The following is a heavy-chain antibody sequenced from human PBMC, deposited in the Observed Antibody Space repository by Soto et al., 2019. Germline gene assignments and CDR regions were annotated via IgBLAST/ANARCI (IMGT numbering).Heavy chain of an antibody. Sequence: GRSLRLSCAASGFTFSSYAMSWVRQAPGKGLEWVSAISGSGGSTYYADSVKGRFTISRDNSKNTLYLQMNSLRAEDTAVYYCAKDGHSGYEIDYWGQGTLVTVSS. J-gene: IGHJ4*02. CDR3: AKDGHSGYEIDY. V-gene: IGHV3-23*01. CDR1: GFTFSSYA. CDR2: ISGSGGST. D-gene: IGHD5-12*01.